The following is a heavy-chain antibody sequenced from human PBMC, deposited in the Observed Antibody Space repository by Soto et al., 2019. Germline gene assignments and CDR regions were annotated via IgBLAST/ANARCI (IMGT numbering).Heavy chain of an antibody. CDR2: IYYSGST. CDR1: GGSISSSSYY. Sequence: QLQLQESGPGLVKPSETLSLTCTVSGGSISSSSYYWGWIRQPPGKGLEWIGSIYYSGSTYYNPSLKSRVTTSLYASMIPFSLKLSSLPAAHTPVYYCARLLLVVVLDSGGMDVGGQGTTVTVSS. D-gene: IGHD2-15*01. J-gene: IGHJ6*02. CDR3: ARLLLVVVLDSGGMDV. V-gene: IGHV4-39*01.